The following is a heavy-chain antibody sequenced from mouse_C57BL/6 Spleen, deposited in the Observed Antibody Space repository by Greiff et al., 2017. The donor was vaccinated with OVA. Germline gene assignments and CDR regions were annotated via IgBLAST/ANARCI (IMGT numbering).Heavy chain of an antibody. CDR2: IDPSDSYT. Sequence: VQLQQPGAELVKPGASVKLSCKASGYTFTSYWMQWVKQRPGQGLEWIGEIDPSDSYTNYNQKFKGQATLTVDTSSSTAYMQLSSLTSEDSAVYYCASRGPWFAYWGKGTLVTVSA. V-gene: IGHV1-50*01. CDR3: ASRGPWFAY. J-gene: IGHJ3*01. CDR1: GYTFTSYW.